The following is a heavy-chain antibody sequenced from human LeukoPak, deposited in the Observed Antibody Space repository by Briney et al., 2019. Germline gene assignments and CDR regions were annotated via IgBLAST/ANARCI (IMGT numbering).Heavy chain of an antibody. D-gene: IGHD1-26*01. J-gene: IGHJ4*02. V-gene: IGHV3-23*01. CDR2: ISGSGDYT. CDR3: AKVVGAIPYYFDY. Sequence: GGSLRLSCAASGFTLSIYGMSWVRQAPGRGLEWVSVISGSGDYTYYADSVKGRFTISRDNSKNTLYLQMNSLRAEDTAVYYCAKVVGAIPYYFDYWGQGTLVTVSS. CDR1: GFTLSIYG.